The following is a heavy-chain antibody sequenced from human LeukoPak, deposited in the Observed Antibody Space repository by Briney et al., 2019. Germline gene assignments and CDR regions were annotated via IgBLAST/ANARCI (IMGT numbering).Heavy chain of an antibody. J-gene: IGHJ4*02. D-gene: IGHD6-13*01. CDR2: ISVGGTTT. V-gene: IGHV3-23*01. CDR3: AKSFTSSSSDY. Sequence: GGSLRLSCVASGFTFSNYAMSWIRQAPGKGLEWVSSISVGGTTTYYADSVKGRFSISRDNSENTLCLQMNGLRADDTAVYSCAKSFTSSSSDYWGQGTLVTVSS. CDR1: GFTFSNYA.